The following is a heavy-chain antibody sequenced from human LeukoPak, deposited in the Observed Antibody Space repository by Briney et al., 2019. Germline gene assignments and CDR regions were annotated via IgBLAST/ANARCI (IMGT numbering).Heavy chain of an antibody. J-gene: IGHJ6*02. V-gene: IGHV4-59*08. CDR1: GGSISSFH. CDR3: ARLRARGYYYYYGMDV. CDR2: IYYSGST. Sequence: PSETLSLTCTVSGGSISSFHWSWIRQPPGKGLEWIGYIYYSGSTNYNPSLKSRVTISVDTSKNQFSLKLSSVIAADTAAYYCARLRARGYYYYYGMDVWGQGTTVTVSS.